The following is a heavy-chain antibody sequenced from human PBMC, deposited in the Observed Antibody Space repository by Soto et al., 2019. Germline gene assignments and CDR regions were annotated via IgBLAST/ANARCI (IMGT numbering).Heavy chain of an antibody. D-gene: IGHD6-6*01. J-gene: IGHJ5*02. CDR1: GGSISSSSYY. V-gene: IGHV4-39*01. Sequence: SETLSLTCTVSGGSISSSSYYWGWIRQPPGKGLEWIGSIYYSGSTYYNPSLKSRVTISVDTPKNQFSQKLSSVTAADTAVYYCAGHLVAARGVGFDPWGQGTLVTVSS. CDR3: AGHLVAARGVGFDP. CDR2: IYYSGST.